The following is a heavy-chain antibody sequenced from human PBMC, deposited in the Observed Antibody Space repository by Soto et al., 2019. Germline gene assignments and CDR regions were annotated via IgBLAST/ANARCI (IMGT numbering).Heavy chain of an antibody. J-gene: IGHJ1*01. D-gene: IGHD4-17*01. CDR1: GGSFSGYY. CDR3: ARLPYYGDYDPEYFQH. Sequence: SETLSLTCAVYGGSFSGYYWSWIRQPPGKGLEWIGEINHSGSTNYNPSLKIRVTISVDTSKNQFSLKLSSVTAADTAVYYCARLPYYGDYDPEYFQHWGQGTLVTVSS. V-gene: IGHV4-34*01. CDR2: INHSGST.